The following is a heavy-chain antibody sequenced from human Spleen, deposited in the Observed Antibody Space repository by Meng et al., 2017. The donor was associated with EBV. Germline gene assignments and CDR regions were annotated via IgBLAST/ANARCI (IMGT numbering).Heavy chain of an antibody. D-gene: IGHD6-25*01. CDR2: MYYSGST. J-gene: IGHJ4*02. V-gene: IGHV4-39*01. CDR1: GGSISSRSYY. Sequence: QWQVPGPLLVKPSETLFLTCTVSGGSISSRSYYWGCIRQPPGKGLEWIGSMYYSGSTSLKSRLTISVDASKNQFSLELSSVTAADTAVYYCARHGIVTSGAAIDYWGQGTLVTVSS. CDR3: ARHGIVTSGAAIDY.